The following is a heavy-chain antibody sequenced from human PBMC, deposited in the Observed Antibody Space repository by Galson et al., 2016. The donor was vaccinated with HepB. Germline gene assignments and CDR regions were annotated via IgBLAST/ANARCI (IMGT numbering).Heavy chain of an antibody. Sequence: PALVKPTQTLMLTCTFSGFSLSTSGVGVGWIRQPPGKALEWLALIYWNDDKRYSPSLKSRLTITKDTSKNQVVLTMTNMDPVDTATYYCAHRPLEYCSGGSCYPVIDYWGQGTLVTVSS. CDR3: AHRPLEYCSGGSCYPVIDY. D-gene: IGHD2-15*01. CDR1: GFSLSTSGVG. V-gene: IGHV2-5*01. CDR2: IYWNDDK. J-gene: IGHJ4*02.